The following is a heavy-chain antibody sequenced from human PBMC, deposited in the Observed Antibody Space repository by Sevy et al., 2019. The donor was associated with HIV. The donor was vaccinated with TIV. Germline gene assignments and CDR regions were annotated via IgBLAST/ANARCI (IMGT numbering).Heavy chain of an antibody. J-gene: IGHJ6*02. Sequence: GGSLRLSCSASGFTFDDYTMHWVHQAPGKDLEWVSLMSWDGGSTYYADSVKGRFTISRDNSKNSLYLQMYSLKIEDTALYYCARDRGFDYGMDVWGQGTTVTVSS. CDR1: GFTFDDYT. CDR2: MSWDGGST. D-gene: IGHD3-3*01. CDR3: ARDRGFDYGMDV. V-gene: IGHV3-43*01.